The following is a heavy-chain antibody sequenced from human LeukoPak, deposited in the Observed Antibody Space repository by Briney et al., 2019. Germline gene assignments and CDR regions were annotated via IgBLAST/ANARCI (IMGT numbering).Heavy chain of an antibody. CDR2: IYYSGRT. D-gene: IGHD6-13*01. V-gene: IGHV4-59*08. Sequence: PSETLSLTCTVSGGSISSYHWSWIRQPPGKGLEWIGYIYYSGRTNYNPSLKSRVTISVDTSKNQFSLKLSSVTAADTAVYYCARSLLFIAATGTGAFDIWGQGTMVTVSS. J-gene: IGHJ3*02. CDR1: GGSISSYH. CDR3: ARSLLFIAATGTGAFDI.